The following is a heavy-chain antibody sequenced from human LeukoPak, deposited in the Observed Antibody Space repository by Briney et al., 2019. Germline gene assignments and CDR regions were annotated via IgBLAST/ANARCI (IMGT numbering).Heavy chain of an antibody. CDR1: GGSISGSGYY. J-gene: IGHJ4*02. Sequence: SETLSLTCTVSGGSISGSGYYWVWIRQPPGKGLEWIGSMYYSGSTYYNPSLKSRITISVDTSQNQFSLKLSSVTAADTAVYYCARVGVLDTAMPIYYFDYWGQGTLVTVSS. CDR2: MYYSGST. D-gene: IGHD5-18*01. V-gene: IGHV4-39*01. CDR3: ARVGVLDTAMPIYYFDY.